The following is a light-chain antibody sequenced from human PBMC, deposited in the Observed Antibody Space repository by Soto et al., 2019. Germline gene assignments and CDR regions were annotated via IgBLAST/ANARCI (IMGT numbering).Light chain of an antibody. CDR3: SSYAGSNNLGV. J-gene: IGLJ7*01. V-gene: IGLV2-8*01. Sequence: QSALTQPPSASGSRGQSVTISCTGTSSDVGGYNYVSWYQQHPDKAPKLMIYEVSKRPSGVPDRFSGSKSGNTASLTVSGLQPEDEADYYCSSYAGSNNLGVFGGGTQLTVL. CDR2: EVS. CDR1: SSDVGGYNY.